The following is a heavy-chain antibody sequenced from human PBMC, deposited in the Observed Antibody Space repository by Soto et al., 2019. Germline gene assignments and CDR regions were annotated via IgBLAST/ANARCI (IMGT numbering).Heavy chain of an antibody. Sequence: EVQLLESGGGLVQPGGSLKISCAVSCFTFSSYAMSWVRPAPGKGLEWVSGISGTGRGTNYAESVKGRFTISRDNPKNTLYLEMKSLRVEDTAVYYCAKDVHYDIVTGIEYFDHWGQGTLVTVSS. D-gene: IGHD3-9*01. CDR3: AKDVHYDIVTGIEYFDH. CDR1: CFTFSSYA. V-gene: IGHV3-23*01. J-gene: IGHJ1*01. CDR2: ISGTGRGT.